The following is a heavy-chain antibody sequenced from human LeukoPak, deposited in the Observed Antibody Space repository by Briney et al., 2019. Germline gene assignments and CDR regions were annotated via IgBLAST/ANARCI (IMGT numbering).Heavy chain of an antibody. V-gene: IGHV3-21*01. CDR2: ISSSSSYI. D-gene: IGHD4-17*01. CDR3: AREEHYYGDYDLGSPHYYYYGMDV. Sequence: GGSLRLSCAASGFTFSSYSMNRVRQAPGKGLEWVSSISSSSSYIYYADSVKGRFTISRDNAKNSLYLQMNSPRAEDTAVYYCAREEHYYGDYDLGSPHYYYYGMDVWGQGTTVTVSS. CDR1: GFTFSSYS. J-gene: IGHJ6*02.